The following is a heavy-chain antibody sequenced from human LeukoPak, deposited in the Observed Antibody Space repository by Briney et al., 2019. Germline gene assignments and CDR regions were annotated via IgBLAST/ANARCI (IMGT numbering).Heavy chain of an antibody. CDR3: ARGQGSRTYDAFDI. D-gene: IGHD1-14*01. CDR1: GYIFSNYG. Sequence: GASVKVSCKASGYIFSNYGISWVRQAPGQGLEWMGWINPNSGGTNYAQKFQGRVTMTRDTSISTAYMELSRLRSDDTAVYYCARGQGSRTYDAFDIWGQGTMVTVSS. CDR2: INPNSGGT. J-gene: IGHJ3*02. V-gene: IGHV1-2*02.